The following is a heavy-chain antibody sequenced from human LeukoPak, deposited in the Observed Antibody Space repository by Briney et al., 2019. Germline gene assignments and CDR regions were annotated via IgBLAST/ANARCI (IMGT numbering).Heavy chain of an antibody. J-gene: IGHJ4*02. CDR3: ARREGGWYLDY. D-gene: IGHD6-19*01. CDR2: IYPGDSDT. CDR1: GYSFGNYW. V-gene: IGHV5-51*01. Sequence: GESLKISCXGSGYSFGNYWIGWVRQMAGKGLEWMGIIYPGDSDTRYGPSFQGQVTISADKSISTAYLQWSSLKASDSAMYYCARREGGWYLDYWGQGTLVTVSS.